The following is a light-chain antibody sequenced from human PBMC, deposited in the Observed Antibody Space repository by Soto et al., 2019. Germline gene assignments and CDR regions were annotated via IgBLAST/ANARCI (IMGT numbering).Light chain of an antibody. Sequence: DIQMTQSPSSLSASVGDRVTITCRASQGIRNDLDWFQQKPAKAPERLIYAASSLQSGVPSRFSVSGSWTEFTLTITSLQAEDCATYYGLQYNTYPWTFGQGTKVEIK. CDR1: QGIRND. V-gene: IGKV1-17*01. CDR3: LQYNTYPWT. CDR2: AAS. J-gene: IGKJ1*01.